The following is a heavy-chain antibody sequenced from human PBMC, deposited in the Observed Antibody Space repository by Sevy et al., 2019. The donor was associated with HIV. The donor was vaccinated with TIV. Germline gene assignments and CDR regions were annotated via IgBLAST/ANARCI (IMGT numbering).Heavy chain of an antibody. V-gene: IGHV1-2*06. CDR1: GYTFTGYY. J-gene: IGHJ3*02. CDR3: ARDYGGNSGAFDI. CDR2: INPNSGGT. D-gene: IGHD4-17*01. Sequence: ASVKVSCKASGYTFTGYYMHWVRQAPGQGLEWMGRINPNSGGTNYAQKFQGRVTMTRDTSISTAYMELSRLRSDDTAVYYCARDYGGNSGAFDIWGQRTMVTVSS.